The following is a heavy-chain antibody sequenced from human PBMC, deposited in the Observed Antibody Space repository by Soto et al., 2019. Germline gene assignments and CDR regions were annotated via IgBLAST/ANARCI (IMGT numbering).Heavy chain of an antibody. J-gene: IGHJ4*02. CDR3: ARPPGYISDWYYFDL. D-gene: IGHD3-9*01. Sequence: ASVKVSCKASGYSFIDYYIHWVRQAPGQGFEWMGRISPKSGGTNYAQKFEGRVTMTWDTSLNTAYMELSSLISADTAVYYCARPPGYISDWYYFDLWGQGTLVTVSS. CDR2: ISPKSGGT. CDR1: GYSFIDYY. V-gene: IGHV1-2*02.